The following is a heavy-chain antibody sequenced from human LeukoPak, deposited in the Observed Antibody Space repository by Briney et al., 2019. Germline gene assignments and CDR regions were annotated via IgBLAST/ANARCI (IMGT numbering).Heavy chain of an antibody. CDR3: ARVGTYYDFWSGDSAFDI. D-gene: IGHD3-3*01. V-gene: IGHV4-4*02. CDR1: GGSVSSRNW. J-gene: IGHJ3*02. Sequence: SGTLSLTCAVSGGSVSSRNWWSWVRQPPGKGLEWIGEIYHSGSTNYNPSLKSRVTISVDTSKNQFSLKLSSVTAADTAVYYCARVGTYYDFWSGDSAFDIWGQGTMVTVSS. CDR2: IYHSGST.